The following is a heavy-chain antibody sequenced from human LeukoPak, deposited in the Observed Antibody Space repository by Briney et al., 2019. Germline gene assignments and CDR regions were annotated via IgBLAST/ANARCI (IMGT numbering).Heavy chain of an antibody. D-gene: IGHD6-6*01. Sequence: GGSLRLSCAASGFTFSSYWMHWVRQGPGKGLAWVSRINSDGSSTTYADSVKGRFTFSRDNAKNTLYLQVNSLRAEDMAVFYCARVISEEQFDFYYWGEGTLVSVSS. CDR3: ARVISEEQFDFYY. CDR1: GFTFSSYW. CDR2: INSDGSST. J-gene: IGHJ4*02. V-gene: IGHV3-74*01.